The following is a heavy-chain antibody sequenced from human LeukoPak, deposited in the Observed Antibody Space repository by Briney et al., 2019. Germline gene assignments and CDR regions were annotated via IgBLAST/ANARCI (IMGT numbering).Heavy chain of an antibody. D-gene: IGHD5-24*01. CDR1: GGSISSYS. CDR2: IYYSGSP. CDR3: ARRMAKGLGGFDY. Sequence: SETLSLTCTVSGGSISSYSWSWIRQPPGKGLEWIGYIYYSGSPNYNPSLKSRVTMSLDTSKKQFSLKLISVTAADTAVYYCARRMAKGLGGFDYWGQGTLVTVSS. J-gene: IGHJ4*02. V-gene: IGHV4-59*08.